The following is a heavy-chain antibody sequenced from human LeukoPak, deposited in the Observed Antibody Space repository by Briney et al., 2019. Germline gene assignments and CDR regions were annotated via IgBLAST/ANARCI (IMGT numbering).Heavy chain of an antibody. D-gene: IGHD7-27*01. CDR3: VRDLHWGGFDV. Sequence: GGSLRLSCAASGFTFRAYGMHWARQAPGKGLEWVSGISPSGDITYYADSVMGRFSISRDNPKSTVSLQMSSLRAEDTALYYCVRDLHWGGFDVWGQGTMVTVSS. CDR2: ISPSGDIT. V-gene: IGHV3-23*01. CDR1: GFTFRAYG. J-gene: IGHJ3*01.